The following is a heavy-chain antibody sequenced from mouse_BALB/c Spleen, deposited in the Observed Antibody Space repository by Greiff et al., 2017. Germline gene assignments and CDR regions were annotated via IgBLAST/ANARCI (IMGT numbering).Heavy chain of an antibody. J-gene: IGHJ4*01. Sequence: VQLKESGAELMKPGASVKISCKATGYTFSSYWIEWVKQRPGHGLEWIGEILPGSGSTNYNEKFKGKATFTADTSSNTAYMQLSSLTSEDSAVYYCARGIQRGLQDYAMDYWGQGTSVTVSS. CDR2: ILPGSGST. CDR1: GYTFSSYW. D-gene: IGHD3-1*01. V-gene: IGHV1-9*01. CDR3: ARGIQRGLQDYAMDY.